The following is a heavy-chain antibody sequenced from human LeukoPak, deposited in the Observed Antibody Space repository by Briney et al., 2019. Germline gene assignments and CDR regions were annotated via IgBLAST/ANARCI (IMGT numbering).Heavy chain of an antibody. D-gene: IGHD3-16*01. CDR3: ARVASSVSDI. J-gene: IGHJ3*02. Sequence: PSETLSLTCTVSGGSISSYYWSWIRQPPGKGLEWIGYIYYSGSTYYNPSLKSRVTISVDTSKNQFSLKLSSVTAADTAVYYCARVASSVSDIWGQGTLVTVSS. CDR1: GGSISSYY. V-gene: IGHV4-59*12. CDR2: IYYSGST.